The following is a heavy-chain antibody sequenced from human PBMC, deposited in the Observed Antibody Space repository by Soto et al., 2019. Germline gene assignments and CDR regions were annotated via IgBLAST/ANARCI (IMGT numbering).Heavy chain of an antibody. CDR1: GFIFSNAW. V-gene: IGHV3-15*07. CDR3: TTEGYFYYGMDV. Sequence: EVQLVESGGGLVKPGGSLRLSCAASGFIFSNAWMNWVRQAPGKGLEWVGRIKIKADGGTTDYAAFVKGRFIISRDDSNSTLYLQMNSLKTEDTAVYYCTTEGYFYYGMDVWGQGTTVTVS. CDR2: IKIKADGGTT. J-gene: IGHJ6*02.